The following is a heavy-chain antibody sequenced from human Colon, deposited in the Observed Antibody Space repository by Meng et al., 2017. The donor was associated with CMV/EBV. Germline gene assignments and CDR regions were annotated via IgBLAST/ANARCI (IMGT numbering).Heavy chain of an antibody. V-gene: IGHV3-15*01. CDR2: IKSRSDGGTV. D-gene: IGHD3-3*01. CDR1: GYTFTGYY. CDR3: TTFTIWGDD. J-gene: IGHJ4*02. Sequence: SCKASGYTFTGYYMHWVRQAPGQGLEWVGQIKSRSDGGTVDYGEPVRGRFTISRDDGRNTLYLQMDSLKTEDTARYYCTTFTIWGDDWGQGTLVTVSS.